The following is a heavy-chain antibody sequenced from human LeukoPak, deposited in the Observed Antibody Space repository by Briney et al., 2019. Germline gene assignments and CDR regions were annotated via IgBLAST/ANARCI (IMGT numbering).Heavy chain of an antibody. V-gene: IGHV3-21*01. CDR2: ISSSSTYI. J-gene: IGHJ4*02. D-gene: IGHD6-6*01. Sequence: PGGSLRLSFAVSGFTFSSYSMNWVRQGPGKGLEWVSSISSSSTYIYFADSVKGRFTISRDNAKNSLYLQMYSLRAEDTAAYYCARGLEASSSAGFDYWGQGTLVTVSS. CDR3: ARGLEASSSAGFDY. CDR1: GFTFSSYS.